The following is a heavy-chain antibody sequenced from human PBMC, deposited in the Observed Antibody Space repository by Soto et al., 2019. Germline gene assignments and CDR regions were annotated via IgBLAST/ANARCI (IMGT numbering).Heavy chain of an antibody. J-gene: IGHJ4*02. CDR3: AREGRGFDWIYARDF. CDR2: SIYSGGTD. V-gene: IGHV3-48*03. D-gene: IGHD3-9*01. Sequence: ELQLVESGGGLVQPGGSLRLSCSSSGFIFSDYDMNWVRQAPGKGLEWISYSIYSGGTDYYAESVKGRVTISRDNAKRSLLLHINRLRADDSAIYFCAREGRGFDWIYARDFWGQGTPVTVSS. CDR1: GFIFSDYD.